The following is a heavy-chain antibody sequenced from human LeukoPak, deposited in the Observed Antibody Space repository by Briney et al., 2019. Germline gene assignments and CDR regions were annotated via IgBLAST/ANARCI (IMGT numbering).Heavy chain of an antibody. CDR1: GYTLTELS. D-gene: IGHD3-22*01. V-gene: IGHV1-24*01. J-gene: IGHJ2*01. Sequence: ASVKVSCKVSGYTLTELSMHWVRQAPGKGLEWMGGFDPEDGETIYAQKFQGRVTMTEDTSPDTAYMELSSLRSEDTAVYCCATCQALGSSGYYRWYFDLWGRGTLVTVSS. CDR3: ATCQALGSSGYYRWYFDL. CDR2: FDPEDGET.